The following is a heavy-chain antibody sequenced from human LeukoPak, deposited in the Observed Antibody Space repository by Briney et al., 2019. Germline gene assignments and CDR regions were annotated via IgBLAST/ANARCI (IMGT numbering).Heavy chain of an antibody. J-gene: IGHJ4*02. CDR3: AAAPNFYYFDY. CDR1: GFNFNSYW. Sequence: GGALRLSCGASGFNFNSYWMRWVRQAPGKGLEWLANIKEDGSEKYYVESVKGRFTISRDNSKNLVYLEMNNVGAEHTAVYSCAAAPNFYYFDYWGRGTLVTVSS. D-gene: IGHD2/OR15-2a*01. V-gene: IGHV3-7*01. CDR2: IKEDGSEK.